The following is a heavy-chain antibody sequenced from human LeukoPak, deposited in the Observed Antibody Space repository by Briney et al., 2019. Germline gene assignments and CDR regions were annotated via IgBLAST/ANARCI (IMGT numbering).Heavy chain of an antibody. J-gene: IGHJ3*02. CDR2: IIPILGIA. D-gene: IGHD3-22*01. V-gene: IGHV1-69*04. CDR1: GGTFSSYA. CDR3: ARDSPRTHYYDSSGLLRGAFDI. Sequence: ASVKVSCKASGGTFSSYAISWVRQAPGQGLERMGRIIPILGIANYAQKFQGRVTITADKSTSTAYMELSSLRSEDTAVYYCARDSPRTHYYDSSGLLRGAFDIWGQGTMVTVSS.